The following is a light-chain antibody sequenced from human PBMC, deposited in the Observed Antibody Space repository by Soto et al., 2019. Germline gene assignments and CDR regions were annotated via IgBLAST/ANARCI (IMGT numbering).Light chain of an antibody. CDR2: GAS. CDR3: QQYDSSPVT. J-gene: IGKJ1*01. V-gene: IGKV3-20*01. CDR1: QCVSSSY. Sequence: IVLTQSPGTLSLSPGERATLSCRASQCVSSSYLAWYQQKSGQAPRLLIYGASSRATGIPDRFSGSGSGTDFTLTISRREPEDFAVYYCQQYDSSPVTFGQGTKVEIK.